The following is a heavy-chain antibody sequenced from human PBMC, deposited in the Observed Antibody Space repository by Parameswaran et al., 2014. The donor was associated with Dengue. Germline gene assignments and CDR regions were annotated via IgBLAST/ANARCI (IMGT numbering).Heavy chain of an antibody. D-gene: IGHD2-21*02. Sequence: VRQAPGKGLEWIGTIEFSGRTYYNPSLESRVTISVDRSNNQFSLNMRSVTAADTAVYYCAREKVAAIRYFDYWAQGTLVTVSS. V-gene: IGHV4-39*07. CDR2: IEFSGRT. CDR3: AREKVAAIRYFDY. J-gene: IGHJ4*02.